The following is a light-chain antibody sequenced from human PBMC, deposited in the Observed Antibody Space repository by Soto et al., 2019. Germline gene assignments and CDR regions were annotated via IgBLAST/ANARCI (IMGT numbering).Light chain of an antibody. J-gene: IGKJ1*01. CDR1: QDISNY. CDR2: DAS. Sequence: DVRMTQSPSAMSASVGDRVTITCRASQDISNYLAWFQQKPGKVPKRLVYDASTLQSGVASRFSGSGSGTEFTLIISGLQPDDSATYYCQQYTNTNNPWMFGQGTKVDIK. CDR3: QQYTNTNNPWM. V-gene: IGKV1-17*03.